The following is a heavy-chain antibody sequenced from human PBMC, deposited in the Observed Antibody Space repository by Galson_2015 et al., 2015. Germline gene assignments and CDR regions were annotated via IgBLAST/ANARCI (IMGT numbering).Heavy chain of an antibody. J-gene: IGHJ6*02. CDR2: ISYDGSNK. Sequence: SLRLSCAASGFTFSSYAMHWVRQAPGKGLEWVAVISYDGSNKYYADSVKGRFTISRDNSKNTLYLQMNSLRVEDTAVYYCARDRSRAAAGSFYYYYGMDVWGQGTTVTVSS. CDR1: GFTFSSYA. D-gene: IGHD6-13*01. CDR3: ARDRSRAAAGSFYYYYGMDV. V-gene: IGHV3-30-3*01.